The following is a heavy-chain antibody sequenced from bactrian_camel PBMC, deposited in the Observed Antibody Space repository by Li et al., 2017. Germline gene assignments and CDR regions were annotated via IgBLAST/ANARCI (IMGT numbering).Heavy chain of an antibody. Sequence: DVQLVESGGGSAQAGGSQTLSCEYSISSFCMGWFRQVPGKEREGVARISIGGGSTYYADSVKGRFTISQDNAKNTVYLQMNSLKPEDTAMYYCAARGPYCYTKLSVADFTYWGQGTQVTVS. CDR3: AARGPYCYTKLSVADFTY. J-gene: IGHJ6*01. D-gene: IGHD2*01. CDR2: ISIGGGST. CDR1: SISSFC. V-gene: IGHV3S40*01.